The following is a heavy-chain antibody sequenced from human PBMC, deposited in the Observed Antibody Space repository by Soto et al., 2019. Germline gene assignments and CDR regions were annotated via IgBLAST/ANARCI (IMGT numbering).Heavy chain of an antibody. V-gene: IGHV4-39*01. CDR1: GGSISSSSYY. J-gene: IGHJ4*01. D-gene: IGHD6-6*01. CDR3: AWSTIAPHLFMYPFDS. Sequence: SETLSLTCTVSGGSISSSSYYWGWIRQPPGKGLEWIGSIYYSGSTYYNPSLKSRVTISVDTSKNQFSLKLSSVTAADTAVYYFAWSTIAPHLFMYPFDSWCQGTLVTVSS. CDR2: IYYSGST.